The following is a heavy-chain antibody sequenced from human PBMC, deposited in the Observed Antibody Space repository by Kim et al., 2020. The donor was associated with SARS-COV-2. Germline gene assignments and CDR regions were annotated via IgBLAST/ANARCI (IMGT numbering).Heavy chain of an antibody. V-gene: IGHV5-10-1*01. CDR2: IDPTDSFT. CDR1: GYSFTNYW. CDR3: ARSGNCGGDCYPQG. D-gene: IGHD2-21*02. J-gene: IGHJ4*02. Sequence: GESLKISCKWSGYSFTNYWIAWVRQMPGKGLEWMGRIDPTDSFTNYSPSFQGHVTISADRSINTAYLHWGSLRASDTAIYYCARSGNCGGDCYPQGWGQG.